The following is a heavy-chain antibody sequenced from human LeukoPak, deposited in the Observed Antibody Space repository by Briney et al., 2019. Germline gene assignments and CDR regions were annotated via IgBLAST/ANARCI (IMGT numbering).Heavy chain of an antibody. CDR2: TYYRSKWYN. Sequence: SQTLSLTCAISGDSVSSNSAAWNWIRQSRSRGLECLERTYYRSKWYNDYAVSLKSRITINPDTSKNQFSLQLNSVTPEDTAVYYCARDISSGVEMATIGINYFDYWGQGTLVTVSS. CDR3: ARDISSGVEMATIGINYFDY. J-gene: IGHJ4*02. D-gene: IGHD5-24*01. V-gene: IGHV6-1*01. CDR1: GDSVSSNSAA.